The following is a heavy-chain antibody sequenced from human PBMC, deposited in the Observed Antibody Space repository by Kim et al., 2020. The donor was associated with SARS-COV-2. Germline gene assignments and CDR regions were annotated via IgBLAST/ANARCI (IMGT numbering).Heavy chain of an antibody. Sequence: GASLRLSCAASGFTFSSYWMHWVRQAPGKGLVWVSRINSDGGSTSYADSVKGRFTISRDNAKNTLYLQMNSLRAEDTAVYYCAKGGTSVIDYWGQGTLVTVSS. D-gene: IGHD3-16*01. CDR1: GFTFSSYW. J-gene: IGHJ4*02. V-gene: IGHV3-74*01. CDR2: INSDGGST. CDR3: AKGGTSVIDY.